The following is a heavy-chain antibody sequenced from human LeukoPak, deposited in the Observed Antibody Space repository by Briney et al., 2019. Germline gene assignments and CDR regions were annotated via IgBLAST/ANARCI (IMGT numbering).Heavy chain of an antibody. J-gene: IGHJ5*02. Sequence: GESLKISCKGSGYSFTSYWIGWVRQMPGKGLEWMGIIYPDDSGTTYSPSFQGQVTISADKSISAAYLQWSSLKASDTAMYYCARHPRVYCSSTNCQGWFGPWGQGTLVTVSS. D-gene: IGHD2-2*01. CDR3: ARHPRVYCSSTNCQGWFGP. CDR1: GYSFTSYW. V-gene: IGHV5-51*01. CDR2: IYPDDSGT.